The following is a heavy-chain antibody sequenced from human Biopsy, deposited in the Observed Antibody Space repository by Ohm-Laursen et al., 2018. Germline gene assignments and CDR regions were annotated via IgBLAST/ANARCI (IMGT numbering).Heavy chain of an antibody. V-gene: IGHV1-69*06. Sequence: SVKVSCKASGGTFINYAISWVRQAPGQGLEWLGGNIPILGTGNYAQKFQDRVTVAADTSTSTATMELRSLRSDDTAIYYCARGPHSGSHSCFDYWGRGTLVTVSS. CDR2: NIPILGTG. CDR1: GGTFINYA. D-gene: IGHD1-26*01. J-gene: IGHJ4*02. CDR3: ARGPHSGSHSCFDY.